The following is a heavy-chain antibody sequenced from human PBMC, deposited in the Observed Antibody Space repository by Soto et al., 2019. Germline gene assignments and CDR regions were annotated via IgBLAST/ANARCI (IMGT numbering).Heavy chain of an antibody. Sequence: QVQLVQSGAEVKKPGASVKVSCKASGYTFTSYDINWVRQATGQGLEWMGWMNPNSGNTGYAQKFQGRVTMTRNTSISPAYMELSSLRSEDTAVYYWARGKGDGGPFSDYGMDVWGQGTTVTVSS. D-gene: IGHD2-21*02. V-gene: IGHV1-8*01. J-gene: IGHJ6*01. CDR3: ARGKGDGGPFSDYGMDV. CDR1: GYTFTSYD. CDR2: MNPNSGNT.